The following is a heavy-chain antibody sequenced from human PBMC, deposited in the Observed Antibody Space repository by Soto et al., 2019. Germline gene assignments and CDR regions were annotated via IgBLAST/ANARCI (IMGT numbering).Heavy chain of an antibody. D-gene: IGHD5-18*01. CDR3: ARGGYSYGSDYYYGMDV. Sequence: RASVKVSCKASGYTFTSYGISWVRQVPGQGLEWMGWISAYNGNTNYAQKLQGRVTMTTDTSTSTAYMELRSLRSDDTAVYYCARGGYSYGSDYYYGMDVWGQGTTVTVSS. CDR2: ISAYNGNT. V-gene: IGHV1-18*04. CDR1: GYTFTSYG. J-gene: IGHJ6*02.